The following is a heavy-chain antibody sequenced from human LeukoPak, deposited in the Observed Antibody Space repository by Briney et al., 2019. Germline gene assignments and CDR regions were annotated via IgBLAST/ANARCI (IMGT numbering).Heavy chain of an antibody. CDR1: GGSISGGGYY. Sequence: PSQTLSLTCTVSGGSISGGGYYWSWIRQHPGKGLEWIGYIYYSGSTYYNPSLKSRVTISVHTAKNQFSLKLSSVTAADTAVYYCARCPPIYYCSSTSCPEYYFDYWGQGTLVTVSS. D-gene: IGHD2-2*01. CDR2: IYYSGST. V-gene: IGHV4-31*03. CDR3: ARCPPIYYCSSTSCPEYYFDY. J-gene: IGHJ4*02.